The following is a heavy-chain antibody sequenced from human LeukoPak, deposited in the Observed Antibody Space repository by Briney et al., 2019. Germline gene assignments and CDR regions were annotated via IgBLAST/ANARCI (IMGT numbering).Heavy chain of an antibody. J-gene: IGHJ6*02. CDR1: GFTFRNYA. Sequence: GGSLRLSCAASGFTFRNYAMTWVRQAPGKGLDWVALIGARDGRTYYADPVKGRFTISRDNFKNTLYLQMNSLRAEDTAIYYWAKGLYDYALDVWGQGTAVTVSS. V-gene: IGHV3-23*01. CDR3: AKGLYDYALDV. CDR2: IGARDGRT.